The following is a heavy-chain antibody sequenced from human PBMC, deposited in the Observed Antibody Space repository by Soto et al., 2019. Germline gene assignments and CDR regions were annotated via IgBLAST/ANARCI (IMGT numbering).Heavy chain of an antibody. J-gene: IGHJ4*02. D-gene: IGHD3-9*01. CDR3: SRENWFQDF. V-gene: IGHV3-7*03. Sequence: GGSLRLSCAASGFTFSNYYMTWVRQVPGKGLEWVASIKYDGNEENYVDSVKGRFTISRDNAKKSLYLEMHSLRAEDTALYYCSRENWFQDFWGQGTLVTVSS. CDR2: IKYDGNEE. CDR1: GFTFSNYY.